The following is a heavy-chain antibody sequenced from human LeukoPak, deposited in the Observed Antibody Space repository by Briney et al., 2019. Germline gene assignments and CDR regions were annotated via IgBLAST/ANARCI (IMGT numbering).Heavy chain of an antibody. CDR2: TYYRSKWHS. J-gene: IGHJ4*02. CDR1: GDSVSSNSAA. V-gene: IGHV6-1*01. Sequence: SQTLSLTCVISGDSVSSNSAAWNWIRQSPSRGLEWLGRTYYRSKWHSYSAVSVKSRIIINPDTSKNQFSLQLNSVTPEDTAVYYCARGPGALLRWGQGILVTVSS. CDR3: ARGPGALLR. D-gene: IGHD3-10*01.